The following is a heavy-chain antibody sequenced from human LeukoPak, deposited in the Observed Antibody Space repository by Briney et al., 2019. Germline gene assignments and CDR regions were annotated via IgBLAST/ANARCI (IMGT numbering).Heavy chain of an antibody. D-gene: IGHD1-26*01. CDR2: ITNNGGTT. CDR1: GFTVSSSA. CDR3: VRSHDIVGATYFDC. V-gene: IGHV3-64D*09. Sequence: TGGSLRLSCSASGFTVSSSAVHWVRQAPGKGLEYISSITNNGGTTYYTDSVKGRFTISRDNPKDTLYLQMSSLRAEDTAMYYCVRSHDIVGATYFDCWGQGTLVTVSS. J-gene: IGHJ4*02.